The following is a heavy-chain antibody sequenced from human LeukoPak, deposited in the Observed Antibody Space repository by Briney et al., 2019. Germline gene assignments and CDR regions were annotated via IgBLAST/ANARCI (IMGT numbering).Heavy chain of an antibody. V-gene: IGHV4-59*01. J-gene: IGHJ5*02. CDR2: IHYTGIT. CDR3: P. CDR1: GASISSDY. Sequence: SETLSLTCTVSGASISSDYWNWIRQPPGKGLEWIGYIHYTGITNYNPSLKSRVTISVDTSKTQFSLKLNSVTAADTAVFFDPWGQGTLVTVSS.